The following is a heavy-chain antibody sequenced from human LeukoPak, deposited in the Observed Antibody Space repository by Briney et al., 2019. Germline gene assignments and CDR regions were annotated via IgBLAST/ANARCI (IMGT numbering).Heavy chain of an antibody. J-gene: IGHJ6*03. CDR3: VRAAHYYYYLDV. V-gene: IGHV1-2*02. CDR2: INPNSGGT. CDR1: GYTFIGNY. Sequence: ASVKVSCKASGYTFIGNYMHWVRQAPGQGLEWMGWINPNSGGTNYAQKFQGRVTMTRDTSISTAYMELSRLKSDDTAVYYCVRAAHYYYYLDVWGKGTTVTVS.